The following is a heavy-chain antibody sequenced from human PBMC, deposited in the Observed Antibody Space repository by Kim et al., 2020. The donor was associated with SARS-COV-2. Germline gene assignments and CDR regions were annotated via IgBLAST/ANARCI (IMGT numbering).Heavy chain of an antibody. CDR2: INHSGST. CDR1: GGSFSGYY. V-gene: IGHV4-34*01. J-gene: IGHJ6*02. D-gene: IGHD3-3*01. Sequence: SETLSLTCAVYGGSFSGYYWSWIRQPPGKGLEWIGEINHSGSTNYNPSLKSRVTISVDTSKNQFSLKLSSVTAADTAVYYCARQVRDDFWSGYGPYYYYGMDVWGQGTTVTVSS. CDR3: ARQVRDDFWSGYGPYYYYGMDV.